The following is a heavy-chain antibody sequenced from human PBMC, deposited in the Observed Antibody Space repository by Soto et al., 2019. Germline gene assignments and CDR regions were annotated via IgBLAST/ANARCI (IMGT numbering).Heavy chain of an antibody. CDR1: GGSISSYY. CDR3: ASMIGDPVLSFDS. V-gene: IGHV4-59*01. Sequence: QVQLQESGPGLVKPSETLSLTCTVSGGSISSYYWSWIRQPPGKGLEGIGFIFYSGSTSYNPSLKSRVTGSIGTSEYQSSLELNSVTAADVAVYYCASMIGDPVLSFDSWGQGTLVAVSS. D-gene: IGHD3-10*02. J-gene: IGHJ5*01. CDR2: IFYSGST.